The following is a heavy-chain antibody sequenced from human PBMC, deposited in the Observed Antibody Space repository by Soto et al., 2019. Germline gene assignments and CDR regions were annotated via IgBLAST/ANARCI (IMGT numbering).Heavy chain of an antibody. CDR1: GYTFTSYD. Sequence: QVQLVQSGAEVKKPGASVKVSCKASGYTFTSYDINWVRQATGQGLEWMGWMNPNSGNTGYAQKFQGIVTMARNTSISTAYMELSSLRSEDTAVYYCASRRCSGGSCYPFDPWGQGTLVTVSS. CDR2: MNPNSGNT. V-gene: IGHV1-8*01. CDR3: ASRRCSGGSCYPFDP. D-gene: IGHD2-15*01. J-gene: IGHJ5*02.